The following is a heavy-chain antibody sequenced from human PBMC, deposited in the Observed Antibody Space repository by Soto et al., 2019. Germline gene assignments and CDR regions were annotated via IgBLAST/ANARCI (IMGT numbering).Heavy chain of an antibody. CDR3: AKDRMGAGVRGYFDY. CDR1: GFTFSSYG. D-gene: IGHD3-10*01. V-gene: IGHV3-30*18. Sequence: QVQLVESGGGVVQPGRSLRLSCAASGFTFSSYGMHWVSQAPGKGLEWVAVIIYDGSTKYYADSVKGRFTTSRDNSKSTLYLQMNNLRAEDTAVYYCAKDRMGAGVRGYFDYWGQGTLVTVSS. CDR2: IIYDGSTK. J-gene: IGHJ4*02.